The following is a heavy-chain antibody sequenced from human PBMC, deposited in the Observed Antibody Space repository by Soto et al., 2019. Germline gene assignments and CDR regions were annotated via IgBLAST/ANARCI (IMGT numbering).Heavy chain of an antibody. CDR2: FDPEDGET. J-gene: IGHJ6*02. V-gene: IGHV1-24*01. CDR1: GYTLTELS. Sequence: ASVKVSCKVSGYTLTELSMHWVRQAPGKGLEWMGGFDPEDGETIYAQKFQGRVTMTEDTSTDTAYMELSSLRSEDTAVYYCATDKPAAGIGYYYYYGMDVWGQGTKVTVSS. D-gene: IGHD6-13*01. CDR3: ATDKPAAGIGYYYYYGMDV.